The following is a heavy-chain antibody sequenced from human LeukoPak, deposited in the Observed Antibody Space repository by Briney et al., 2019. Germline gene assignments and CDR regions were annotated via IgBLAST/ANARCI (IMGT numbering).Heavy chain of an antibody. CDR3: AKELDTMFFDY. CDR2: AGWAGGTT. V-gene: IGHV3-43*01. J-gene: IGHJ4*02. D-gene: IGHD3-10*02. Sequence: GGPLRLSCATPGFNFDRYTIHWVRQAPGKGLEWVSLAGWAGGTTFYSDSVRGQFTISRDSGRKSVYLQMNSLTTDDTASYFCAKELDTMFFDYWGQGALVTVSS. CDR1: GFNFDRYT.